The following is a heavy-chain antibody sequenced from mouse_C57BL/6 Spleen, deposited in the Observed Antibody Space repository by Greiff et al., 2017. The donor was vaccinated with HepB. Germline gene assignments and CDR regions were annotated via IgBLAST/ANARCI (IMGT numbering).Heavy chain of an antibody. D-gene: IGHD2-4*01. Sequence: QVQLQQPGAELVRPGSSVKLSCKASGYTFTSYWMHWVKQRPIQGLEWIGNIDPSDSETHYNQKFKDKATLTVDKSSSTAYMQLSSLTSEDSAVYYCARGCYDCGAFAYWGQGTLVTVSA. V-gene: IGHV1-52*01. CDR3: ARGCYDCGAFAY. CDR1: GYTFTSYW. CDR2: IDPSDSET. J-gene: IGHJ3*01.